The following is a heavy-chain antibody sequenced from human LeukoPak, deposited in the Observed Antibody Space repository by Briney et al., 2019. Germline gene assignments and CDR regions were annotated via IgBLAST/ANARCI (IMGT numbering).Heavy chain of an antibody. CDR2: IYYSGST. J-gene: IGHJ4*02. V-gene: IGHV4-39*01. D-gene: IGHD3-3*01. CDR1: GGSISSSSYY. CDR3: ARRPANDFWSGFHIDY. Sequence: SETLSFTCTVSGGSISSSSYYWGWIRQPPGKGLEWIGSIYYSGSTYYNPSLKSRVTISVDTSKNQFSLKLSSVTAADTAVYYCARRPANDFWSGFHIDYWGQGTLVTVSS.